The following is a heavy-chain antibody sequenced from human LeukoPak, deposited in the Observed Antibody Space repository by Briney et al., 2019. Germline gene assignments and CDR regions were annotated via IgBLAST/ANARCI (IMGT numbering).Heavy chain of an antibody. CDR3: ARAHYYGSGSPLDP. J-gene: IGHJ5*02. CDR2: INPNSGGT. D-gene: IGHD3-10*01. Sequence: VASVKVSCKASGYTFTGYYMHWVRQAPGQGLEWMGWINPNSGGTNYAQEFQGRVTMTRDTSISTAYMELSRLRSDDTAVYYCARAHYYGSGSPLDPWGQGTLVTVSS. CDR1: GYTFTGYY. V-gene: IGHV1-2*02.